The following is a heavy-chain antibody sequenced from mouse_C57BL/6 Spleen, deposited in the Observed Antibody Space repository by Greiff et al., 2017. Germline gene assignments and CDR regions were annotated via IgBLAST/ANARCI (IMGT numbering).Heavy chain of an antibody. D-gene: IGHD2-4*01. V-gene: IGHV1-15*01. CDR1: GFTFTDYE. Sequence: VQLHQSGAELVRPGASVTPFCKASGFTFTDYEMNWVQQTPVNGLEWIGAIVPETGGTAYNQKFKGKAILTADKTSSTAYMELHSLTSEDSAVYCCTRSYDYDGRFACWGQGALVTVSA. J-gene: IGHJ3*01. CDR2: IVPETGGT. CDR3: TRSYDYDGRFAC.